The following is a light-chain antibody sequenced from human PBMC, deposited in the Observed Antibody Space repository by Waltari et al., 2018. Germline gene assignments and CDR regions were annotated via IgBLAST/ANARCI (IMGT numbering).Light chain of an antibody. CDR3: MQGTHWLYT. V-gene: IGKV2-30*02. J-gene: IGKJ2*01. Sequence: DIAMTQTPLSLPVTLGQQDSISCTSNQSLVHSDGNTYLNWFQQKPGQSPRSLIYKVSKRDSGVPDRFSGSGSGTDFTLKISRVEAEDVGVYYCMQGTHWLYTFGQGTNLEIK. CDR1: QSLVHSDGNTY. CDR2: KVS.